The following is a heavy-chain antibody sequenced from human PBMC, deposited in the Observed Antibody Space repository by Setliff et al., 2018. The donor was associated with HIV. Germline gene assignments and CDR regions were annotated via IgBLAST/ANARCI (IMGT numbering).Heavy chain of an antibody. CDR2: ISPYTRDT. CDR1: GYTFNDYY. V-gene: IGHV1-2*02. CDR3: ARDRDHDFDH. Sequence: GASVKVSCKASGYTFNDYYIHWVRQAPGQGLEWMAWISPYTRDTNYAQKFQGRVTVTRDTSISTIYMELSGLRSDDTAVYYCARDRDHDFDHWGQGTQVTVSS. J-gene: IGHJ4*02.